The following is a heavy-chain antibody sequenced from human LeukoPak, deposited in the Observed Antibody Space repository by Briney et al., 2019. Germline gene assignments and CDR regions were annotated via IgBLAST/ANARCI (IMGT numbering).Heavy chain of an antibody. CDR2: ISSSGSTI. V-gene: IGHV3-48*03. D-gene: IGHD2-15*01. CDR3: ASTGVNCSGGRCHKAFDI. CDR1: GFTFSSYE. Sequence: PGGSLRLSCAASGFTFSSYEMNWVRQAPGKGLEWVSYISSSGSTIYYADSVKGRFTISRDNAKNSLYLQMNSLRAEDTAVYYCASTGVNCSGGRCHKAFDIWGQGTMVTVSS. J-gene: IGHJ3*02.